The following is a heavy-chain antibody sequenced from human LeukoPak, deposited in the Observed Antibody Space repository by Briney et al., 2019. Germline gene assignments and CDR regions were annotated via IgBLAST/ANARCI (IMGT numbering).Heavy chain of an antibody. CDR3: FGDGYNSRDY. CDR1: GGSFSGYY. Sequence: PSETLSLTCAVYGGSFSGYYWSWIRQPPGKGLEWIGEINHSGSTNYNPSLKSRVTISVDTSKNQFSLKLSSVTAAGTGVYYCFGDGYNSRDYWGQGTLVTVSS. J-gene: IGHJ4*02. CDR2: INHSGST. V-gene: IGHV4-34*01. D-gene: IGHD5-24*01.